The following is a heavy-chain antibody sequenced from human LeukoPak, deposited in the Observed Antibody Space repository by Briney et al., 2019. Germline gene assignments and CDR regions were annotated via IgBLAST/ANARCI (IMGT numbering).Heavy chain of an antibody. CDR1: GYTFTGYY. D-gene: IGHD3-22*01. Sequence: ASVKVSCKASGYTFTGYYMHWVRQAPGQGLEWMGWINPNSGGTNYAQKFQGRVTMTRDTSISTAYMELSRLRSDDTAVYYCSCNYYDSSGYLKSFDYWGQGTLVTVSS. CDR2: INPNSGGT. CDR3: SCNYYDSSGYLKSFDY. J-gene: IGHJ4*02. V-gene: IGHV1-2*02.